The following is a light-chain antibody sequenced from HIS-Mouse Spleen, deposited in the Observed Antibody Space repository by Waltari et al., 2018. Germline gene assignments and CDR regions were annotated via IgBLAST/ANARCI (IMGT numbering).Light chain of an antibody. CDR3: NSRDSSGNHLSV. Sequence: SSELTQDPAVSVALGQKVRITCQGDSLRSYYASWYQQKPGQAPVLVIYGKNNRPSGIPDRFSGSSSGNTASLTITGAQAEDEADYYCNSRDSSGNHLSVFGTGTKVTVL. CDR1: SLRSYY. J-gene: IGLJ1*01. CDR2: GKN. V-gene: IGLV3-19*01.